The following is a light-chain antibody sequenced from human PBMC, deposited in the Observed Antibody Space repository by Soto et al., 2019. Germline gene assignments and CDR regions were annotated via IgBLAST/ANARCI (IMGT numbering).Light chain of an antibody. CDR3: QQYNSLSTWT. J-gene: IGKJ1*01. CDR1: QSISSW. V-gene: IGKV1-5*01. CDR2: DVS. Sequence: DIQMTQSPSTLSASVGDRVTITCRASQSISSWLAWYQQKPGKAPKLLIYDVSGLESGVPSRFSGSGSGTEFTLTISSLQPDDFATYYCQQYNSLSTWTFGQGTKVEIK.